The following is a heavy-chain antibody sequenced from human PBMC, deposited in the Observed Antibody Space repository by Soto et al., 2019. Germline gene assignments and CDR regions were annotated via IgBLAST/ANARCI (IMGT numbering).Heavy chain of an antibody. CDR3: AKDQRDYDFWSGIHDS. J-gene: IGHJ5*01. CDR1: GFTFSSYG. Sequence: QVQLVESGGGVVQPGRSLRLSCAASGFTFSSYGMHWVRQAPGKGLEWVAVISYDGSNKYYADSVKGRFTISRDNSKNTLYLQMNSLRAEDTAVYYCAKDQRDYDFWSGIHDSWGQGTLVTVSS. D-gene: IGHD3-3*01. CDR2: ISYDGSNK. V-gene: IGHV3-30*18.